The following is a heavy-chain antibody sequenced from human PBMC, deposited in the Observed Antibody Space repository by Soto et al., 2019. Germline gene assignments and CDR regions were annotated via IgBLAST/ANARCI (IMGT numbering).Heavy chain of an antibody. V-gene: IGHV3-23*01. Sequence: VGSLRLSCAASGFTFSSYAMSWVRQAPGKGLEWVSAISGSGGSTYYADSVKGRFTISRDNSKNTLYLQMNSLRAEDTAVYYCAKSRGSGSWYYYGMDVWGQGTTVTVSS. D-gene: IGHD3-10*01. CDR2: ISGSGGST. J-gene: IGHJ6*02. CDR1: GFTFSSYA. CDR3: AKSRGSGSWYYYGMDV.